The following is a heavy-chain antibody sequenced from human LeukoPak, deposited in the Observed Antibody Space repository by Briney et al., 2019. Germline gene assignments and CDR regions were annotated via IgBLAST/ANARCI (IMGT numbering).Heavy chain of an antibody. Sequence: SETLSLTCTVSGYSISSGYYWGWIRQPPGKGLEWIWSIYHSGSTYYNPSLKSRVTISVDTSKNQFSLKLSSVTAADTAVYYCATRGPYYFDYWGQGTLVTVSS. V-gene: IGHV4-38-2*02. CDR3: ATRGPYYFDY. CDR2: IYHSGST. J-gene: IGHJ4*02. CDR1: GYSISSGYY.